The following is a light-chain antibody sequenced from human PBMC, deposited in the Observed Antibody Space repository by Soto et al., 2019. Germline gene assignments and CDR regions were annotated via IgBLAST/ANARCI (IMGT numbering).Light chain of an antibody. CDR1: QSISNY. CDR3: QQSYGTPLT. Sequence: DMEMTQSPSSLSASVGDRVTITCRASQSISNYLNWYQHKPGKVPKLLIYAASSLKSGVPTRFSGSGSGTHFTLTINSLQPEDFATYYCQQSYGTPLTFGGGTKIEIK. J-gene: IGKJ4*01. V-gene: IGKV1-39*01. CDR2: AAS.